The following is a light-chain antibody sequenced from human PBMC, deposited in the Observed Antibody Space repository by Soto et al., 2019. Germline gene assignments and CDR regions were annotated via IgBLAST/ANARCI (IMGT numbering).Light chain of an antibody. CDR3: QQYNDYPWT. V-gene: IGKV1-5*03. Sequence: DIQMTQSPSTLSASVGDRVTITCRASQSINSWLAWYQQNPGKAPNLLIYKSSSLEGGVPSRFSGSGSGTEFTITISRLQPDDFGYYYCQQYNDYPWTFGPGTKVEIK. J-gene: IGKJ1*01. CDR1: QSINSW. CDR2: KSS.